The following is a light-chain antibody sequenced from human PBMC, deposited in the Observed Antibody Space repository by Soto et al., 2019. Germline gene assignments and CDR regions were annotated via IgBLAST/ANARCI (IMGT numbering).Light chain of an antibody. J-gene: IGLJ2*01. Sequence: QSALTQPASVSGSPGQSITISCTGTSSDVGGYNYVSWYQQHTGKAHKLMIYDVSNRPSGVSNRFSGSKSGNTASLTISGLRAEDEADYYCSSYTSSSTLVVFGGGTKLTVL. CDR2: DVS. CDR3: SSYTSSSTLVV. V-gene: IGLV2-14*01. CDR1: SSDVGGYNY.